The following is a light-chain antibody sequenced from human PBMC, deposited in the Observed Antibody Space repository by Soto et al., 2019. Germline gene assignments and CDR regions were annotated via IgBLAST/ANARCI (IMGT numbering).Light chain of an antibody. Sequence: QSVLTQPASVSGSPGQSIAISCTGTSSDVVIYKYVSWYQQHPGKAPKLMIYEVSIRPSGVSDRFSGSKSGNTASLTISGLRPEDEAYYYCCSYAGSTTRVVFGGGTKLTV. V-gene: IGLV2-14*01. CDR1: SSDVVIYKY. CDR3: CSYAGSTTRVV. CDR2: EVS. J-gene: IGLJ2*01.